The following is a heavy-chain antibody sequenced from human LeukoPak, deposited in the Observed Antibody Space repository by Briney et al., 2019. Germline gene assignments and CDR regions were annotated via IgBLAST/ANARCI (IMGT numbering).Heavy chain of an antibody. V-gene: IGHV1-69*05. Sequence: ASVKVSCKASGGTFSSYAISWVRQAPGQGLEWMGGIIPIFGTANYAQKFQGRVTITTDESTSTAYMELSSLRSEDTAVYYCATDPRGRGEALFDYWGQGTLVTVSS. J-gene: IGHJ4*02. CDR1: GGTFSSYA. CDR2: IIPIFGTA. CDR3: ATDPRGRGEALFDY.